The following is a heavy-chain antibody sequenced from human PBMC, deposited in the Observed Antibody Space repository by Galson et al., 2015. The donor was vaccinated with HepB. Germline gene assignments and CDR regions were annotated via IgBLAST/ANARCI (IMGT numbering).Heavy chain of an antibody. J-gene: IGHJ6*03. CDR1: GGTLSSYA. V-gene: IGHV1-69*01. CDR3: ARYCSSNSCSSPSYYYYYMDV. Sequence: SCKASGGTLSSYAISWVRQAPGQGLEWMGVLIPIFGRANYAQKFQGRLTITADDSTSTAYMELSSLRSEDTAVYYCARYCSSNSCSSPSYYYYYMDVWGKGTTVTVSS. D-gene: IGHD2-2*01. CDR2: LIPIFGRA.